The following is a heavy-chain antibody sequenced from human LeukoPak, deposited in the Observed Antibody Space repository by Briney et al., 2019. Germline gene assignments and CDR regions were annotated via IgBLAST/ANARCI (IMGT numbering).Heavy chain of an antibody. J-gene: IGHJ4*02. CDR1: GFTFSTYS. Sequence: GGSLRLSCAASGFTFSTYSMHWVRQAPGKGLEWVSIISHDGNDKNYADSVKGRFTISRDNSKNNTMYLQMNTLRADDTALYFCVRDRGVTASGRFEFWGQGTLVTVS. V-gene: IGHV3-30*04. D-gene: IGHD3-10*01. CDR2: ISHDGNDK. CDR3: VRDRGVTASGRFEF.